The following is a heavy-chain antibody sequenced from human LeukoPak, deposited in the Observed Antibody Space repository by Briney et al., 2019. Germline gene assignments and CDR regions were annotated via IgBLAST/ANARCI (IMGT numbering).Heavy chain of an antibody. CDR1: GGSISSGGYY. Sequence: SQTLSLTCTVSGGSISSGGYYWSWIRQPPGKGLEWIGYIYHSGSTYYNPSLKSRVTISVDRSKNQFSLKLSSVTAADTAVYYCARDVEGIVVVPAAIPNAFDIWGQGTMVTVSS. J-gene: IGHJ3*02. CDR3: ARDVEGIVVVPAAIPNAFDI. CDR2: IYHSGST. D-gene: IGHD2-2*02. V-gene: IGHV4-30-2*01.